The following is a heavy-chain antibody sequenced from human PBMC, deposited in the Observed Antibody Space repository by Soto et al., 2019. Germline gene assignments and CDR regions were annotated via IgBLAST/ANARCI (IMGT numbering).Heavy chain of an antibody. J-gene: IGHJ6*02. CDR1: GFTFSSYV. CDR3: ARDTEVVVAAISGMDV. CDR2: IWYDGSNK. Sequence: GGSLRLSCAASGFTFSSYVMHWVRQAPGKGLEWVAVIWYDGSNKYYADSVKGRFTISRDNSKNTLYLQMNSLRAEDTAVYYCARDTEVVVAAISGMDVWGQGTTVTVSS. V-gene: IGHV3-33*01. D-gene: IGHD2-15*01.